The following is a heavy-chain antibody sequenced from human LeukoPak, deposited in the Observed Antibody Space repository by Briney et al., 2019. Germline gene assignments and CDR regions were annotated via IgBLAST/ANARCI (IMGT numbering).Heavy chain of an antibody. D-gene: IGHD5-12*01. V-gene: IGHV5-51*01. Sequence: GESLKISCKGSGYSFTSYRIGWVRQMPGKGLEWMGIIYPGGSDTRYSPSFQGQVTISADKSISTAYLQWSSLKASDTAMYYCATGLDIVAYYFDYWGQGTLVTVSS. CDR3: ATGLDIVAYYFDY. CDR2: IYPGGSDT. J-gene: IGHJ4*02. CDR1: GYSFTSYR.